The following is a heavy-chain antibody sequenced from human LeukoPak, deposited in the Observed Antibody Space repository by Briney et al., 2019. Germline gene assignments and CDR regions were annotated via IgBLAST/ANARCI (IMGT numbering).Heavy chain of an antibody. V-gene: IGHV3-23*01. Sequence: GGSLRLSCAASGFTFNNYAMSWVRQAPGKGLEWVSAISGSGGSTYYADPLKGRFTISRDNSKNTLYLQMNSLRAEDTALYYCAKDGIWGIYYDSSGYCDNWGQGTLVTVSS. CDR2: ISGSGGST. D-gene: IGHD3-22*01. J-gene: IGHJ4*02. CDR3: AKDGIWGIYYDSSGYCDN. CDR1: GFTFNNYA.